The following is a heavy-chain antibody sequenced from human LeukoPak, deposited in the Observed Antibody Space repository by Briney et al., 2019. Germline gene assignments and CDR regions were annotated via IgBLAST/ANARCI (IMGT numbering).Heavy chain of an antibody. V-gene: IGHV1-69*01. J-gene: IGHJ6*03. CDR1: GGTFSSYA. CDR2: IITIFGTA. CDR3: ASGGVKPWLVYYYYMDV. Sequence: GSSVKVSFKASGGTFSSYAISWVRQAPGQGLEWMGGIITIFGTANYAQKFQGRVTITADESTSTAYMELSSLRSEDTAVYYCASGGVKPWLVYYYYMDVWGKGTTVTVSS. D-gene: IGHD6-19*01.